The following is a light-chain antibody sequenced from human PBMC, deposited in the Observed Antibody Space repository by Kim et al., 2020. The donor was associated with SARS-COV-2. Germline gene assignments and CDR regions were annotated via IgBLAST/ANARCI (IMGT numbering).Light chain of an antibody. CDR3: QQYHYWPPYT. V-gene: IGKV3-15*01. CDR1: QSVSSN. CDR2: GAS. J-gene: IGKJ2*01. Sequence: ETVMTQSPATLSVSPGERVTLSCRASQSVSSNLAWYQQKPGQAPRLLIYGASTRATGIPARFSGSGSGTEFTLTISSLQSEDFAIYYCQQYHYWPPYTFGQGTKLEI.